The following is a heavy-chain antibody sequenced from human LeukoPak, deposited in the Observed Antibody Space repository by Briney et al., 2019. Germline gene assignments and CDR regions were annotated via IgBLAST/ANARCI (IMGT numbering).Heavy chain of an antibody. D-gene: IGHD2-2*02. J-gene: IGHJ4*02. CDR3: ARELYGRFEY. CDR1: GYTFTTYC. Sequence: ASVKVSCKAYGYTFTTYCISWVRQAPGQGLECMGWINPYNGNTNYAQKLQGRVTMTTDTSTSTAYMELRSLRSDDTAVYYCARELYGRFEYWGQGTLVTVSS. V-gene: IGHV1-18*01. CDR2: INPYNGNT.